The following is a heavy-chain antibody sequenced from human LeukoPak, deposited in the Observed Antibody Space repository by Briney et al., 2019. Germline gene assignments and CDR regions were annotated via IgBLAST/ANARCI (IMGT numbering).Heavy chain of an antibody. D-gene: IGHD3-10*01. CDR3: PHRGGFDRRRHYFAY. V-gene: IGHV2-5*02. J-gene: IGHJ4*02. CDR1: GFSRRTSGVG. Sequence: SGPTLIHPCRPLTLTFTCSGFSRRTSGVGVGWIRQPPGKALEWLALSYWDDDKRYSPSRKSRLTITKDTSQNQVVLTVSNMDPVDTAKYYCPHRGGFDRRRHYFAYWGQGTLVTVSS. CDR2: SYWDDDK.